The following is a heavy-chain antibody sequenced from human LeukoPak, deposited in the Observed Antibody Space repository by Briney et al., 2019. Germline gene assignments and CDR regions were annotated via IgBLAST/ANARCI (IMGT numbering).Heavy chain of an antibody. CDR1: GFTFSSYA. V-gene: IGHV3-23*01. Sequence: GGSLRLSCAASGFTFSSYAMSWVRQAPGKGLEWVSAIRGSGVSTYYADSVKGRFTISRDNSKNTLYLQMNSLRAEDTALYYCARDGHGVPLDYWGQGTLVTVSP. D-gene: IGHD4-17*01. CDR3: ARDGHGVPLDY. CDR2: IRGSGVST. J-gene: IGHJ4*02.